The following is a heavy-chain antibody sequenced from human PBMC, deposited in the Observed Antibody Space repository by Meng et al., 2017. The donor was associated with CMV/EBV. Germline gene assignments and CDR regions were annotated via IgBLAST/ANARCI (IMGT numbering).Heavy chain of an antibody. Sequence: GGSLRLSCAASGFTFSSYSMNWVRQAPGKGLGWVSSISSSSSYIYYADSVKGRFTISRDNAKNSLYLQMNSLRAEDTAVYYCAREFSDFWSGYNYFDYWGQGTLVTVSS. D-gene: IGHD3-3*01. CDR1: GFTFSSYS. J-gene: IGHJ4*02. V-gene: IGHV3-21*01. CDR2: ISSSSSYI. CDR3: AREFSDFWSGYNYFDY.